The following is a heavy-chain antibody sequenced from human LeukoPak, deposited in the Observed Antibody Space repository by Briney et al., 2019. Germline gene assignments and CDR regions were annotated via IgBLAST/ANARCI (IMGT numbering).Heavy chain of an antibody. Sequence: SETLSLTCTVSGGSINYYYWMWIRQPPGKGLEWIGYIYYSGGTHYNPSLKSRVTMLVDTSKNQFSLKLTAVTAADTAVYYCARIAAAGTNIDYWGQGMLVTVSS. V-gene: IGHV4-59*12. CDR3: ARIAAAGTNIDY. CDR1: GGSINYYY. CDR2: IYYSGGT. D-gene: IGHD6-13*01. J-gene: IGHJ4*02.